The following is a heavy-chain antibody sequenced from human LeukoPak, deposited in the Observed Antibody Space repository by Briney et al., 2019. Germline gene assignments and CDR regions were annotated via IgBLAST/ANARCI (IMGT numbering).Heavy chain of an antibody. Sequence: SETLSLTCTVSGGSISSHYWSWIRQPPGKGLEWIGYIYYSGSTNYNPSLKSRVTISVDTSKNQFSLKLSSVTAADTAVYYCARVYDSSGYFYYYMDVWGKGTTVTVS. CDR1: GGSISSHY. D-gene: IGHD3-22*01. V-gene: IGHV4-59*11. J-gene: IGHJ6*03. CDR3: ARVYDSSGYFYYYMDV. CDR2: IYYSGST.